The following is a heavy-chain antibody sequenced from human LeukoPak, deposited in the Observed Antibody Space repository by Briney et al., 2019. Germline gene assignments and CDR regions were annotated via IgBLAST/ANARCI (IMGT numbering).Heavy chain of an antibody. J-gene: IGHJ4*02. V-gene: IGHV4-59*12. Sequence: PSETLSLTCTVSGGSISSYLWSWIRQPPGKGLEWIGYIYYSGSTNYNPSLKSRVTISVDTSKNQFSLKLSSVTAADTAVYYCARVPRQYQLLSPFDYWGQGTLVTVSS. CDR2: IYYSGST. D-gene: IGHD2-2*01. CDR1: GGSISSYL. CDR3: ARVPRQYQLLSPFDY.